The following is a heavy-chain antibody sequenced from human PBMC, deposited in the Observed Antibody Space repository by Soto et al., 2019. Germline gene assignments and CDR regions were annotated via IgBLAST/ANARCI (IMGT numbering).Heavy chain of an antibody. J-gene: IGHJ4*02. CDR2: INAGNGNT. CDR1: GYTFTSYA. Sequence: QVQLVQSGAEVKKPGASVKVSCKASGYTFTSYAMHWVRQAPGQRLEWMGWINAGNGNTKYSQKFQGRVTITRDTSASTAYMELSSLRSEDTAVYYCGRVVGIAVDDYWGQGTLVTVSS. V-gene: IGHV1-3*01. CDR3: GRVVGIAVDDY. D-gene: IGHD6-19*01.